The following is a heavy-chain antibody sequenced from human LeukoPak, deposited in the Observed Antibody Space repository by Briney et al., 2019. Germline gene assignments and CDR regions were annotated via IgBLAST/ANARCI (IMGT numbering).Heavy chain of an antibody. J-gene: IGHJ3*01. CDR2: IGYDGNNK. CDR1: GFTLSTYA. Sequence: GGSLRLSCAASGFTLSTYAMHWVRQAPGKGLEWVAVIGYDGNNKYDADSVKGRFTISRDNSKNMMYLQMNSLRAEDTAVYYCARDRFMVRGVMVGSFDLWGQGTMVTVSS. D-gene: IGHD3-10*01. V-gene: IGHV3-33*08. CDR3: ARDRFMVRGVMVGSFDL.